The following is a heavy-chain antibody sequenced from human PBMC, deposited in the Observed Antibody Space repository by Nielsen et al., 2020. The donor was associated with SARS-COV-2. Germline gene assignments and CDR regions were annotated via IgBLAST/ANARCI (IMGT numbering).Heavy chain of an antibody. V-gene: IGHV1-46*01. D-gene: IGHD3-10*01. CDR2: INPSGGST. CDR1: GYTFTSYY. J-gene: IGHJ5*02. Sequence: ASVKVSCKASGYTFTSYYMHWVRQAPGQGLEWMGIINPSGGSTSYAQKFQGRVTMTTDTSTSTAYMELRSLRSDDTAVYYCARDLVSDAYYGSGSYYNWFDPWGQGTLVTVSS. CDR3: ARDLVSDAYYGSGSYYNWFDP.